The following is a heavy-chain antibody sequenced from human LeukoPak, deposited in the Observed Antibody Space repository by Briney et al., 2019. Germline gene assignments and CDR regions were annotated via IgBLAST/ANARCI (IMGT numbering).Heavy chain of an antibody. CDR3: ARIYDRGSGGGDDY. J-gene: IGHJ4*02. Sequence: PSETLSLTCAVSGGSFSGYYWSWIRQPPGKGLEWIGEINHSERTDYNPSLKSRVTVSIDTSEKQFSLKLASVTAADTAVYHCARIYDRGSGGGDDYWGQGTLVTVSS. CDR1: GGSFSGYY. V-gene: IGHV4-34*01. D-gene: IGHD3-10*01. CDR2: INHSERT.